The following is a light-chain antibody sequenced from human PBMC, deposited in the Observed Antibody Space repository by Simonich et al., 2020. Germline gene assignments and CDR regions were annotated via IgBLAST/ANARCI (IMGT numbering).Light chain of an antibody. CDR2: WAT. CDR3: QQYYSTPWT. V-gene: IGKV4-1*01. CDR1: QRVLYSSNNKNY. J-gene: IGKJ1*01. Sequence: DIVMTQSPDSLALSLGERPTINSKSSQRVLYSSNNKNYLAWYHQKPGQPPKLLIHWATTRESGVPDRFSGRGSGSDFTLTISSLQAEDVAVYYCQQYYSTPWTFGQGTKVELK.